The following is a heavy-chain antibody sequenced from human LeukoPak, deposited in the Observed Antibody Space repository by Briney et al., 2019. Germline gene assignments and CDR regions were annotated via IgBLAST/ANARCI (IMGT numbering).Heavy chain of an antibody. CDR1: GFTVSSNY. V-gene: IGHV3-66*01. CDR3: ARGSASTATAPSFQH. Sequence: GGSLRLSCAASGFTVSSNYMSWIRQAPGKGLEWVSVIYSGGSTYYADSVKGRFTISRDDSKNTLYLQMNSLRAEDTAVYYCARGSASTATAPSFQHWGQGTLVTVSS. CDR2: IYSGGST. D-gene: IGHD4-17*01. J-gene: IGHJ1*01.